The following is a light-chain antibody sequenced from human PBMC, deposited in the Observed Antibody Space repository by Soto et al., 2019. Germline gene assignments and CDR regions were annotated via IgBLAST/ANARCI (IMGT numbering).Light chain of an antibody. CDR1: RSNIGAAYY. V-gene: IGLV1-40*01. CDR2: DTS. Sequence: QPVLAQPPSVSGAPGQKITISCTGTRSNIGAAYYVHWYQQFPGTAPKLLIYDTSNRPSGVPDRFSASRSGTSAYLVITGLQAYDEAVYYCQSYDGSLGGSILFGGGTKLTVL. CDR3: QSYDGSLGGSIL. J-gene: IGLJ2*01.